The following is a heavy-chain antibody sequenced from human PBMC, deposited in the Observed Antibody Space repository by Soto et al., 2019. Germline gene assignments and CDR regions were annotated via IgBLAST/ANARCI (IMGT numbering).Heavy chain of an antibody. D-gene: IGHD4-17*01. Sequence: QVQLVQSGAEVKKPGSSVKVSCKASGGSFSTYGISWVRQAPGPGLEWMGGFIPVFTTAKYAQKFQGRVSITADESTYTAYMELRSLRSEDTAVYFCARDGVDVSRTTVRHGALDIWGQGTVVTVSS. CDR1: GGSFSTYG. V-gene: IGHV1-69*01. J-gene: IGHJ3*02. CDR2: FIPVFTTA. CDR3: ARDGVDVSRTTVRHGALDI.